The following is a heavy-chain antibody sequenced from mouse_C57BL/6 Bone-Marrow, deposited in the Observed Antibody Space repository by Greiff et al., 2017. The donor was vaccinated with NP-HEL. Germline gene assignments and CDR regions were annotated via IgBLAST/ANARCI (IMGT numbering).Heavy chain of an antibody. CDR3: ARPPFYYGSSWYFDV. D-gene: IGHD1-1*01. CDR1: GFTFSDYG. V-gene: IGHV5-17*01. CDR2: ISSGSSTI. J-gene: IGHJ1*03. Sequence: VQLKESGGGLVKPGGSLKLSCAASGFTFSDYGMHWVRQAPEKGLEWVAYISSGSSTIYYADTVKGRFTISRDNAKNTLFLQMTSLRSEDTAMYYCARPPFYYGSSWYFDVWGTGTTVTVSS.